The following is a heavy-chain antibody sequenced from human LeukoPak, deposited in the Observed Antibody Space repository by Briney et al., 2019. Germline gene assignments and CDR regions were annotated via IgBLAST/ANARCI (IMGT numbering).Heavy chain of an antibody. CDR1: GGSFSGYY. D-gene: IGHD4/OR15-4a*01. J-gene: IGHJ4*02. CDR2: TNHSGST. Sequence: SETLSLTCAVYGGSFSGYYWSWIRQPPGKGLEWIGETNHSGSTNYNPSLKSRVTISVDTSKNQFSLKLSSVTAADTAVYYCARGRGANDYWGQGTLVTVSS. V-gene: IGHV4-34*01. CDR3: ARGRGANDY.